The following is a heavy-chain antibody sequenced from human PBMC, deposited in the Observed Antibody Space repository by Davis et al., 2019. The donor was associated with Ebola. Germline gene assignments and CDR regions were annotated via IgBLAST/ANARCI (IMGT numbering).Heavy chain of an antibody. V-gene: IGHV3-30*03. D-gene: IGHD3-22*01. Sequence: GESLKISCVASGFTFNSFGFHWVRQAPGKGLEWVAVISYDGSNKHHADSVLGRFTISRDNSKNTLYLQMNSLRVEDTAVYYCASLYYYDSSGRYYYYYYGVDAWGDGTTVIVSS. J-gene: IGHJ6*04. CDR3: ASLYYYDSSGRYYYYYYGVDA. CDR2: ISYDGSNK. CDR1: GFTFNSFG.